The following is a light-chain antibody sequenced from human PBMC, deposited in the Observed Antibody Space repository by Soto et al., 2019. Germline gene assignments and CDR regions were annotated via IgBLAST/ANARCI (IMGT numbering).Light chain of an antibody. J-gene: IGKJ2*01. V-gene: IGKV3-11*01. CDR1: QSVSSY. CDR2: DAS. CDR3: QQYDT. Sequence: EFVLTQSPATLSLSPGERATLSCRASQSVSSYLAWYQQKPGQAPRLLIYDASNRATGIPDRFTGSGSGTDFTLTISRLEPEDFAVYYCQQYDTFGQGTKLEIK.